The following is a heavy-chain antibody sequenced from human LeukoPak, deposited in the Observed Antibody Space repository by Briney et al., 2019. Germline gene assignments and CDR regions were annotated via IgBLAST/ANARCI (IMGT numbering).Heavy chain of an antibody. Sequence: GGSLRLSCAVSGFTFSSYAMSWVRQAPGKGLEWVPLISGSAGSTYYADSVKGRFTISGDNSKNTLYLQMNSLRPEDTAVYYCAKKAVAGDYYYYMDVWGKGTTVTVSS. CDR2: ISGSAGST. CDR3: AKKAVAGDYYYYMDV. V-gene: IGHV3-23*01. CDR1: GFTFSSYA. D-gene: IGHD6-19*01. J-gene: IGHJ6*03.